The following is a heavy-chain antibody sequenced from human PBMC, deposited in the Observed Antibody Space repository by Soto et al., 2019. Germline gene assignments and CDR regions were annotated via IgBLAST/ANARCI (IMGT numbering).Heavy chain of an antibody. V-gene: IGHV3-30*18. Sequence: QVQLVESGGGVVQPGRSLRLACAASGFTFSSYGMHWVRQAPGKGLEWVAVISYDGSNKYYADSVKGRFTISRDNSKNTLYLQMNSLRAEDTAVYYCAKRVTGWKGVDYWGQGTLVTVSS. CDR2: ISYDGSNK. CDR3: AKRVTGWKGVDY. D-gene: IGHD1-1*01. CDR1: GFTFSSYG. J-gene: IGHJ4*02.